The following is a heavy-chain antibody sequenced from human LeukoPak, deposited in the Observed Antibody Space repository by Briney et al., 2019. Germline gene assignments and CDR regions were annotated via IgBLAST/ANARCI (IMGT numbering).Heavy chain of an antibody. J-gene: IGHJ4*02. Sequence: SVKVSCKASGGTFSSYAISWVRQAPGQGLEWMGRIIPILGIANYAQKFQGRVTITADKSTSTAYMELSSLRSEDTAVYYCARDRPMTVVGYFDYWGQGTLVTVSS. CDR3: ARDRPMTVVGYFDY. D-gene: IGHD3-22*01. CDR2: IIPILGIA. CDR1: GGTFSSYA. V-gene: IGHV1-69*04.